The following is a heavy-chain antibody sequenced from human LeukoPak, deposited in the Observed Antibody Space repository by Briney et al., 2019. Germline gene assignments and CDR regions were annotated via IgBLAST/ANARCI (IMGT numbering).Heavy chain of an antibody. CDR3: VRDGDYVNYYYYGMDV. J-gene: IGHJ6*04. CDR1: GGSVSSGSYY. Sequence: SETLSLTCTVSGGSVSSGSYYWRWIRQPPGKGLEWIAYIYYSGSTNYNPSLKSRVTISVDTSKNQFSLKLRSVTAADTAVDYCVRDGDYVNYYYYGMDVWGKGTTVTVSS. D-gene: IGHD4-17*01. CDR2: IYYSGST. V-gene: IGHV4-61*01.